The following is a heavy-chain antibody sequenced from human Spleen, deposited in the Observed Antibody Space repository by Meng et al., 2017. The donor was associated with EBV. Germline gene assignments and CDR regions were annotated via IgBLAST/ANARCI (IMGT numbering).Heavy chain of an antibody. Sequence: QGQVGRAWAGVKKPGSSVNVSCRISGGTFRSDAVSWVRQAPGQGLEWMGGLIPMSDAPYYAQKFEGRVTITADESTSTHYMHLSGLRSDDTAVYYCASESGRGFTPDYWGQGTLVTVSS. D-gene: IGHD3-10*01. CDR1: GGTFRSDA. CDR3: ASESGRGFTPDY. CDR2: LIPMSDAP. J-gene: IGHJ4*02. V-gene: IGHV1-69*01.